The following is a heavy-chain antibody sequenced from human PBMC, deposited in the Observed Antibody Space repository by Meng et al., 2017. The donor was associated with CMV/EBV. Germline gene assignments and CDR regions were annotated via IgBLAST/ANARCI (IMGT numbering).Heavy chain of an antibody. D-gene: IGHD6-6*01. J-gene: IGHJ5*02. CDR2: IIPIFGTA. V-gene: IGHV1-69*12. CDR3: ARDYSGIAARPGFDP. CDR1: GGTFSSYA. Sequence: QVTWVQSGAEGRKTGSSGRVSCKASGGTFSSYAISWVRQAPGQGLEWMGGIIPIFGTANYAQKFQGRVTITADESTSTAYMELSSLRSEDTAVYYCARDYSGIAARPGFDPWGQGTLVTVSS.